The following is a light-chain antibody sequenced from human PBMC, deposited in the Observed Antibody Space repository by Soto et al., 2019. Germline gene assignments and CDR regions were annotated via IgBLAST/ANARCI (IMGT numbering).Light chain of an antibody. J-gene: IGKJ1*01. CDR2: GAS. V-gene: IGKV3-20*01. CDR3: QQYGSSGT. CDR1: QSVSNNY. Sequence: ETVLTPSPGTLSLSPGEKATFSCMASQSVSNNYLAWYQQKPGQAPRLLIYGASNRATGIPDRFSGSGSGTDFTLTISRLEPEDFAVYYCQQYGSSGTFGQGTKVDIK.